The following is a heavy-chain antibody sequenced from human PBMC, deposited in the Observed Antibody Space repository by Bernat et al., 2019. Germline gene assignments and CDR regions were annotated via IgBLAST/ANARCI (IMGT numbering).Heavy chain of an antibody. D-gene: IGHD3-9*01. CDR3: ARVSFDDYFDY. V-gene: IGHV3-7*03. CDR2: IKQDGSEK. J-gene: IGHJ4*02. Sequence: EVQLVESGGGLVQPGGSLRLSCAASGFTFSSYWMSWVRQAPGKGLEWVANIKQDGSEKYYVDSVKGRFTISRDNAKNSLYLQMNSLRAEDTVVYYCARVSFDDYFDYWGQGTLVTVSS. CDR1: GFTFSSYW.